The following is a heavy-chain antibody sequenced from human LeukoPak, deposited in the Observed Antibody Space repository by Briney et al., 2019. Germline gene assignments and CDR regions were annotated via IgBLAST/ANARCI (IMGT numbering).Heavy chain of an antibody. CDR1: GRSISNDNW. CDR2: IYHSGGT. D-gene: IGHD3-22*01. CDR3: ARSQSYYDSSGYYHGAHFDY. Sequence: SETLSLTCAVFGRSISNDNWWSWVRQSPGMGLEWIGEIYHSGGTNYNPSLKSRVTISVDTSKNQFSLKLSSVTAADTAVYYCARSQSYYDSSGYYHGAHFDYWGQGTLVTVSS. J-gene: IGHJ4*02. V-gene: IGHV4-4*02.